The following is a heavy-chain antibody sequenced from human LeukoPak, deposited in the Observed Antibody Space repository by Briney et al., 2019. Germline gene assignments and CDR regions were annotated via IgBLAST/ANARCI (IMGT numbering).Heavy chain of an antibody. Sequence: GGSLRLSCEASGFTSKDYYMSWIRQAPGKGLEWVSYISSGGDTIKYADSVKGRFTISRDNAKNSLYLQMNSLRAEDTAVYYCAREKGGYYGSGSRFDLWGRGALGTVSS. CDR2: ISSGGDTI. D-gene: IGHD3-10*01. J-gene: IGHJ2*01. CDR3: AREKGGYYGSGSRFDL. CDR1: GFTSKDYY. V-gene: IGHV3-11*01.